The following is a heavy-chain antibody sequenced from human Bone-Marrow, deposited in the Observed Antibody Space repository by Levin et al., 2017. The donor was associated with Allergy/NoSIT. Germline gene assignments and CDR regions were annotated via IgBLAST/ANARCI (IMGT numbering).Heavy chain of an antibody. V-gene: IGHV3-11*01. CDR3: ARDVGYYGSGSPAY. J-gene: IGHJ4*02. Sequence: GGSLRLSCAGSGFTFGNAWMNWVRQAPGKGLEWIAYISSSGSVKYHADSTEGRFTVSRDNDKNSLFLQMNSLKAEDTAVYYCARDVGYYGSGSPAYWGQGILVIVSS. CDR2: ISSSGSVK. CDR1: GFTFGNAW. D-gene: IGHD3-10*01.